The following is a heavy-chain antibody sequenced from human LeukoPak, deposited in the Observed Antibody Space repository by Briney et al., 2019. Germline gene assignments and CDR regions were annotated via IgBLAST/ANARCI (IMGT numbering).Heavy chain of an antibody. V-gene: IGHV4-59*01. Sequence: SETLSLTCTVSGGSISSYYWSWIRQPPGKGLEWIGYIYYSGSTNYNPSLKSRVTISVDTSMNQFSLKLSSVTAADTAVYYCARDFGSRLRGYFDYWGQGTLVTVSS. CDR3: ARDFGSRLRGYFDY. CDR1: GGSISSYY. J-gene: IGHJ4*02. CDR2: IYYSGST. D-gene: IGHD5-12*01.